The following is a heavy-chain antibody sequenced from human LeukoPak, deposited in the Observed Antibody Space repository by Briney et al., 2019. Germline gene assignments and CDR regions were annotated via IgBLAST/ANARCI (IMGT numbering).Heavy chain of an antibody. CDR2: IYHSGST. D-gene: IGHD5-24*01. V-gene: IGHV4-38-2*01. Sequence: PSETLSLTCAVSGYSTSSGYYWGWIRQPPGKGLEWIGSIYHSGSTYYNPSLKSRVTISVDTSKNQFSLKLSSVTAADTAVYYCARQRDGYNCDYWGQGTLVTVSS. J-gene: IGHJ4*02. CDR3: ARQRDGYNCDY. CDR1: GYSTSSGYY.